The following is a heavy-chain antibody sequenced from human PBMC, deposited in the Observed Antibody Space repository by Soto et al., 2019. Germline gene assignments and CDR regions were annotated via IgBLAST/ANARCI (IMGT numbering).Heavy chain of an antibody. J-gene: IGHJ4*02. CDR2: IYYSGST. CDR3: ARASRGPTSSDY. V-gene: IGHV4-59*01. Sequence: PSETLSHTYKVSGGSISSDYRSCIRQPPRKGLEWIGYIYYSGSTNYNPSLKSRVTISVDTSKNQFSLKLSSVTAADTAVYYCARASRGPTSSDYWCQGTLVTVSA. CDR1: GGSISSDY.